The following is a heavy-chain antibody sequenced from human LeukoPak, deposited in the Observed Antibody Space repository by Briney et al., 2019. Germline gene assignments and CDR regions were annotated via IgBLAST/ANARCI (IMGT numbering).Heavy chain of an antibody. CDR1: GFTFSSYG. J-gene: IGHJ4*02. CDR3: AKDRGRGYGIDY. CDR2: TRYDGSNE. V-gene: IGHV3-30*02. Sequence: PGGSLRLSCAASGFTFSSYGMHWVRQAPGKGLEWVAFTRYDGSNEYYADSVKGRFTISRDNSKDTLYLQMNSLRAEDTTVYYCAKDRGRGYGIDYWGQGTLVSVSS. D-gene: IGHD1-26*01.